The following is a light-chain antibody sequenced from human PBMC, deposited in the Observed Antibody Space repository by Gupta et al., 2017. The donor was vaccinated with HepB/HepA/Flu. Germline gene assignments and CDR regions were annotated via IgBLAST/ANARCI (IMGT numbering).Light chain of an antibody. CDR2: GNK. V-gene: IGLV1-40*01. CDR1: SSNIGADYD. Sequence: QSVLTQPPSVSGAPGPPVTISCAGRSSNIGADYDVHWYQQLPGTAPILLIYGNKNRASVVPDRFAGTKSASAAPLASTGLHAEDAADDYAQCDANSLSGVVFGGGTKVTVL. CDR3: QCDANSLSGVV. J-gene: IGLJ2*01.